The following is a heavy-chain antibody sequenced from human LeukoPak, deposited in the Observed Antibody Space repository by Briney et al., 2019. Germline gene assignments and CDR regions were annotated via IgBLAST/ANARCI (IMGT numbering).Heavy chain of an antibody. CDR2: IYYSGST. CDR3: ARAHEGGWFDP. J-gene: IGHJ5*02. CDR1: GGSISSYY. Sequence: PSETLSRTCTVSGGSISSYYWSWIRQPPGKGLEWIGYIYYSGSTNYNPSLKSRVTISVDTSKNQFSLKLSSVTAADTAVYYCARAHEGGWFDPWGQGTLVTVSS. D-gene: IGHD3-16*01. V-gene: IGHV4-59*01.